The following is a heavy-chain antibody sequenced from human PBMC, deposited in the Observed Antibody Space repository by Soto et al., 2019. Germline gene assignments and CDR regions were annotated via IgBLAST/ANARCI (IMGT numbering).Heavy chain of an antibody. J-gene: IGHJ4*02. CDR3: ARARGQWLVTTEYDC. CDR2: ISGYNGNT. D-gene: IGHD6-19*01. Sequence: QVPLVQSGAEVKKPGASVKVSCKASGYTFSSYGISWVRQAPGQGLEWMGWISGYNGNTDYAQNLQGRVTMTTDTFTSTAYMELRSLRSDDTAVYYCARARGQWLVTTEYDCWGQGTLVTVSS. V-gene: IGHV1-18*01. CDR1: GYTFSSYG.